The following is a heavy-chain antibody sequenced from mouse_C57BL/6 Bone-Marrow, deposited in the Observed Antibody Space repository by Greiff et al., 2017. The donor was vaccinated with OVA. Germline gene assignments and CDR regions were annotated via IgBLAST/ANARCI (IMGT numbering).Heavy chain of an antibody. V-gene: IGHV1-9*01. CDR2: ILPGSGST. J-gene: IGHJ4*01. D-gene: IGHD2-3*01. Sequence: QVQLKQSGAELLKPGASVKLSCKATGYTFTGYWIEWVKQRPGHGLEWIGEILPGSGSTNYNEKFKGKATFTADTSSNTAYMQLSSLTTEDSAIYYCAKEGGWLLRWAMDYWGQGTSVTVSS. CDR3: AKEGGWLLRWAMDY. CDR1: GYTFTGYW.